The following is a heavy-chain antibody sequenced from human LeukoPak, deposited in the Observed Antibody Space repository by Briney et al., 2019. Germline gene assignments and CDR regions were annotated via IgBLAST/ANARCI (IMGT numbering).Heavy chain of an antibody. D-gene: IGHD6-19*01. CDR3: ARKGIAVAGNNQFPFDY. Sequence: ASVEVSCKASGYAFTSYDINWVRQATGQGLEWMGWMNPNSGNTGYAQKFQGRVTMTRNTSISTAYMELSSLRSEDTAVYYCARKGIAVAGNNQFPFDYWGQGTLVTVSS. CDR2: MNPNSGNT. CDR1: GYAFTSYD. V-gene: IGHV1-8*01. J-gene: IGHJ4*02.